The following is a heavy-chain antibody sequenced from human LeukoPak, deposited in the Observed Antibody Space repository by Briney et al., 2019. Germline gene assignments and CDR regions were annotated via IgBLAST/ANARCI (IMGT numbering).Heavy chain of an antibody. V-gene: IGHV1-2*04. J-gene: IGHJ6*02. CDR1: GYTFTGYY. D-gene: IGHD4-17*01. Sequence: ASVKVSCKASGYTFTGYYMHWVRQAPGQGLEWMGWINPNSGGTDYAQKFQGWVTMTRDTSISTAYMELSRLRSDDTAVYYCARDWADYGDYAYYYGMDVWGQGTTVTVSS. CDR2: INPNSGGT. CDR3: ARDWADYGDYAYYYGMDV.